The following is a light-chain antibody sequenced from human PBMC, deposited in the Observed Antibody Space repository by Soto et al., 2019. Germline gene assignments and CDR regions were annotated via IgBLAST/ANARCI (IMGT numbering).Light chain of an antibody. CDR2: KAS. CDR3: QQYNNYWK. Sequence: DIQMTQSPSTLSASVGDRVTITCRASQSISYWLAWYQQKPWKPPNLLIYKASSLESGVASRFSGSGSGTVFTLTMSSLQSDDFATYCCQQYNNYWKFGQGTTVEIK. CDR1: QSISYW. V-gene: IGKV1-5*03. J-gene: IGKJ1*01.